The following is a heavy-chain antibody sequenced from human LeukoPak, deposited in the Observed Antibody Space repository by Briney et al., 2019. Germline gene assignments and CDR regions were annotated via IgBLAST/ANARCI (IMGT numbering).Heavy chain of an antibody. J-gene: IGHJ4*02. D-gene: IGHD2-15*01. CDR1: GGSLSSGGYS. Sequence: SETLSLTCAVSGGSLSSGGYSWSWLRQPPGKGLEWIGYIYHSGSTYYNPSLKSRVTISVDRSKNQFSLRLSSVTAADTAVYYCARDSCSGGSCHLAYWGQGTLVTVSS. CDR3: ARDSCSGGSCHLAY. V-gene: IGHV4-30-2*01. CDR2: IYHSGST.